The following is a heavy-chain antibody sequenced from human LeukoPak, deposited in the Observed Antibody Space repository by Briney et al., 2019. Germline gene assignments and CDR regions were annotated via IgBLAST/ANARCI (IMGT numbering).Heavy chain of an antibody. Sequence: SGFTFSSYGMHWVRRAPGKGLEWGAVISYDGSNKYYADPVKGGFTISRYNSKNTLYLQMNSLRAEDTAVYYCAKEGDYGSGSYPGIPDYWGQGTLVTVSS. V-gene: IGHV3-30*18. CDR2: ISYDGSNK. CDR1: GFTFSSYG. CDR3: AKEGDYGSGSYPGIPDY. J-gene: IGHJ4*02. D-gene: IGHD3-10*01.